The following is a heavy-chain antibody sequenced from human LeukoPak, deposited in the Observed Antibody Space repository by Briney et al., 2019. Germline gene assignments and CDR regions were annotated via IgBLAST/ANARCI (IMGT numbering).Heavy chain of an antibody. J-gene: IGHJ4*02. D-gene: IGHD2-8*01. Sequence: GSLRLSCAASGFTFSSYAMSWVRQAPGKGLEWVSAISGSGGSTYHADSVKGRFTISRDNSKNTLYLQMNSLRAEDTAVYFCARCMAQGGLYSSDYWGQGTLVTVSS. CDR2: ISGSGGST. V-gene: IGHV3-23*01. CDR3: ARCMAQGGLYSSDY. CDR1: GFTFSSYA.